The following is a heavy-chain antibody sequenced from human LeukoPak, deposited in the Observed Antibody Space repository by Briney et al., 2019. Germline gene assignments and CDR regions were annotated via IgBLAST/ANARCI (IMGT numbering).Heavy chain of an antibody. V-gene: IGHV4-34*01. CDR2: INHSGST. J-gene: IGHJ3*02. CDR1: GGSFSGYY. D-gene: IGHD3-16*01. CDR3: AVGGSAFDI. Sequence: SETLSLTCAVYGGSFSGYYWSWIRQPPGKGLEWIGEINHSGSTNYNPSLKSRVTISVDTSRNQFSLKLTSVTAADTALYYCAVGGSAFDIWGQGTMVTVSS.